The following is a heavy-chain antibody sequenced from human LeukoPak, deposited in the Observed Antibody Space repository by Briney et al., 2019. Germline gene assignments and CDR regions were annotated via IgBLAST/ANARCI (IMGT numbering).Heavy chain of an antibody. CDR1: GYSISSDDY. Sequence: SETLSLTCSVSGYSISSDDYWGWIRQPPGKGLEWIGSIYHSVNTFYNPSLKSRVTISVDTSKNQFSLKLSSVTAADTAVYYCARGIAAAGTTSSYYFDYWGQGTLVTVSS. CDR2: IYHSVNT. V-gene: IGHV4-38-2*02. D-gene: IGHD6-13*01. J-gene: IGHJ4*02. CDR3: ARGIAAAGTTSSYYFDY.